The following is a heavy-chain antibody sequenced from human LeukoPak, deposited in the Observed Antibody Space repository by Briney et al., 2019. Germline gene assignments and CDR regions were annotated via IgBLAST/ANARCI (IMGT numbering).Heavy chain of an antibody. Sequence: SETLSLTCTVSGGSVSSSTYYWVWIRQPPGKGLEWIASIYYSGSTYYNPSLKNRVTISVDTSKKQFSLKVPSMTAADTAVYYCARAGHWGSYNYEGSGYPDAFDIWGQGTMVTVSS. CDR1: GGSVSSSTYY. J-gene: IGHJ3*02. CDR3: ARAGHWGSYNYEGSGYPDAFDI. CDR2: IYYSGST. D-gene: IGHD3-22*01. V-gene: IGHV4-39*07.